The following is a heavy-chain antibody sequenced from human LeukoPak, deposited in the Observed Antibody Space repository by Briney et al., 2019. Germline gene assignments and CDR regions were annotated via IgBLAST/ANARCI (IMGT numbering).Heavy chain of an antibody. CDR3: ARDKAVAGTLFDY. J-gene: IGHJ4*02. V-gene: IGHV4-31*03. CDR1: GGSISSGGYY. D-gene: IGHD6-19*01. CDR2: IYYSGST. Sequence: PSETLSLTCTVSGGSISSGGYYWSWIRQHPGKGLEWIGFIYYSGSTYYNPSLKSRITIPVDTSQNQFSLRLSSVTAADTAVYYCARDKAVAGTLFDYWGQGTLVTVSS.